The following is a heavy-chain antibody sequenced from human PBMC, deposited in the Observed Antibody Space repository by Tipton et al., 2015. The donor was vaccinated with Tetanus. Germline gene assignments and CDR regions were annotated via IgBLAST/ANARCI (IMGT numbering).Heavy chain of an antibody. CDR1: GFTFNTYW. D-gene: IGHD1/OR15-1a*01. CDR2: VHYTGKD. CDR3: ARIGWPENNKPGFDI. Sequence: LRLSCAASGFTFNTYWMSWARQAPGKGLEWVGYVHYTGKDNYNPSLRSRVTLSVDTSKNQFSLQMSSVTAADTAVYYCARIGWPENNKPGFDIWGQGTMVTVSS. J-gene: IGHJ3*02. V-gene: IGHV4-59*01.